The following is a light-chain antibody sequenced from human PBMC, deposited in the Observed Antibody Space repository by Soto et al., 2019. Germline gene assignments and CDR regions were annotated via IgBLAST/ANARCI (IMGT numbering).Light chain of an antibody. CDR1: QTMSSW. CDR3: QLYNSYSYT. CDR2: KAS. J-gene: IGKJ2*01. V-gene: IGKV1-5*03. Sequence: DIQMTQSPSTLSAAVEDRVTITCRASQTMSSWLAWYQQRPGKAPKLLIYKASSLQSGVPSWFSGSGSETEFTLTISSLQPDDFATYYCQLYNSYSYTFGQGTKLEMK.